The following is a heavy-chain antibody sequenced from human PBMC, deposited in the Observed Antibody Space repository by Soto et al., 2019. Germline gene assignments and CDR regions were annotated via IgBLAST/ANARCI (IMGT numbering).Heavy chain of an antibody. Sequence: PGGSLRLSCAASGFTFSSYGVHWVRQAPGKGLEWVAVISYDGSNKYYADSVKGRFTISRDNSKNTLYLQMNSLRAEDTAVYYCAKVRITMITDAAFDIWGQGTMVTVSS. D-gene: IGHD3-22*01. CDR1: GFTFSSYG. CDR3: AKVRITMITDAAFDI. V-gene: IGHV3-30*18. J-gene: IGHJ3*02. CDR2: ISYDGSNK.